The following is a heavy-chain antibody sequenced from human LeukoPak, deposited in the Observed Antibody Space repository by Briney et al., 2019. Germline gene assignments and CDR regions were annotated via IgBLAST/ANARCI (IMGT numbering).Heavy chain of an antibody. D-gene: IGHD3-22*01. V-gene: IGHV1-2*04. CDR2: ISPNSGGT. J-gene: IGHJ4*02. CDR1: GYTFTGYY. CDR3: ARTPYYYDSSGYYDY. Sequence: ASVKVSCKASGYTFTGYYIHWVRQAPGQGLEWMGWISPNSGGTNYAQKFQGWVTMTRDTSISTTYMELGRLRSDDTAVYYCARTPYYYDSSGYYDYWGQGTLVTVSS.